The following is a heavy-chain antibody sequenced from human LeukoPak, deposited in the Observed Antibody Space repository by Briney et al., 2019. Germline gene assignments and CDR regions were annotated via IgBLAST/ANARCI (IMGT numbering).Heavy chain of an antibody. V-gene: IGHV3-7*01. J-gene: IGHJ4*02. Sequence: GGSLRLSCAASGFTFTKYWMTWVRQAPGKGLEWVGNIKQDGSDKNYMDSVKGRFIISRDNAKNSLYLQMNSLRAEDTAVYYCARSLDYWGQGTLVTVSS. CDR3: ARSLDY. CDR1: GFTFTKYW. CDR2: IKQDGSDK.